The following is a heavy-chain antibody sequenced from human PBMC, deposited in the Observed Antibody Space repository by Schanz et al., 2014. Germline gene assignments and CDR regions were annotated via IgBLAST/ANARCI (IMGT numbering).Heavy chain of an antibody. CDR2: INPNSGGT. CDR1: GYYFGGFG. Sequence: QVQLVQSGTEVKKPGASMKISCKAFGYYFGGFGISWVRQAPGQGLEWMGRINPNSGGTNYAQKLQGRVTMTSDTSITTVYMEVNSLTSDDTAVFYCARTASHDVWRGYIPHYAFDLWGQGTVVIVSS. V-gene: IGHV1-2*06. CDR3: ARTASHDVWRGYIPHYAFDL. D-gene: IGHD3-3*01. J-gene: IGHJ3*01.